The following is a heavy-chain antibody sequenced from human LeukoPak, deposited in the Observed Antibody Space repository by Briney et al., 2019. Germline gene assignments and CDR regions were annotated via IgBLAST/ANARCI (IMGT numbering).Heavy chain of an antibody. J-gene: IGHJ4*02. CDR2: ISSTGGTI. CDR1: GFAFSTYG. Sequence: PGGSLRLSCAASGFAFSTYGMHWVRQAPGKGLEWLSHISSTGGTIYYADSVKGRLTVSRDNAKNSLYLQMNSLRAEDTAVYYCAKSDPYGDSLIEIWGQGALVTVSS. D-gene: IGHD4-17*01. CDR3: AKSDPYGDSLIEI. V-gene: IGHV3-48*04.